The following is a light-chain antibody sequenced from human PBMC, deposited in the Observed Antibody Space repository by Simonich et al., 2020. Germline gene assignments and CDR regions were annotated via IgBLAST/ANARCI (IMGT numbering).Light chain of an antibody. CDR1: KSVSSN. Sequence: EIVMTQSPATLSVSPGERATLSCRASKSVSSNLAWYQQKPGQAPRLLIYGESTRATGIPARFSGSGSGTEFTLTISSLQSEDFAVYYCQQYNNWPPYTFGQGTKLEIK. CDR3: QQYNNWPPYT. J-gene: IGKJ2*01. V-gene: IGKV3-15*01. CDR2: GES.